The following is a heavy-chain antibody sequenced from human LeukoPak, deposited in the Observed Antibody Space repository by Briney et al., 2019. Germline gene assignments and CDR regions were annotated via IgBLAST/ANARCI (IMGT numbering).Heavy chain of an antibody. CDR1: VCTFSNYA. V-gene: IGHV1-69*06. J-gene: IGHJ1*01. CDR2: IIPIFGTA. CDR3: AGGQWLVPEYFQH. Sequence: GASVTVSCKPSVCTFSNYAISWVRQAPGQGLEWMGRIIPIFGTANYAQKFRGRVTITADKSTSTAYMELSSLRSEDTAVYYCAGGQWLVPEYFQHWGQGTLVTVSS. D-gene: IGHD6-19*01.